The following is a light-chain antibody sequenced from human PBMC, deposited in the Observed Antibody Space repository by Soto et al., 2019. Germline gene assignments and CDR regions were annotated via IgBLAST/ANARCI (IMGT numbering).Light chain of an antibody. CDR2: WAS. CDR3: QQYYSTPLLT. J-gene: IGKJ4*01. Sequence: DIVMTQSPDSLAVSLGERATINCKSSQSVLYTSNNKNYLAWYQQKPGQPPKLLIYWASTRESGVPDRFSGSGYGKDFTLTIISLQAEDVAVYYCQQYYSTPLLTFGGGTKVEIK. CDR1: QSVLYTSNNKNY. V-gene: IGKV4-1*01.